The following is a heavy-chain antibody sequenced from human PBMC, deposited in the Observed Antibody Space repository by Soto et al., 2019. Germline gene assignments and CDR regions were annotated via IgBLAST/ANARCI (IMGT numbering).Heavy chain of an antibody. J-gene: IGHJ6*02. Sequence: GASVKVSCKASGYTFTSYGISWVRQAPGQGLEWMGWISAYNGNTNYAQKLQGRVTMTTDTSTSTAYMELRSLRSDDTAVYYCARGRYDSLTGYYIDMDVWGQGTTVTVSS. CDR2: ISAYNGNT. V-gene: IGHV1-18*01. CDR3: ARGRYDSLTGYYIDMDV. CDR1: GYTFTSYG. D-gene: IGHD3-9*01.